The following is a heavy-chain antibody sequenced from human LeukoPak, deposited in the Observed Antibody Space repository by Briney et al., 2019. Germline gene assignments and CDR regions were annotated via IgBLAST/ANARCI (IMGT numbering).Heavy chain of an antibody. Sequence: GGSLRLSCAASGFTFSSYAMTWVRQAPGKGLEWVGRIKSKTDGGTTDYAAPVKGRFTISRDDSKNTLYLQMNSLKTEDTAVYYCTTVSPYSNFDYWGQGTLVTVSS. CDR1: GFTFSSYA. V-gene: IGHV3-15*01. CDR2: IKSKTDGGTT. J-gene: IGHJ4*02. CDR3: TTVSPYSNFDY. D-gene: IGHD6-13*01.